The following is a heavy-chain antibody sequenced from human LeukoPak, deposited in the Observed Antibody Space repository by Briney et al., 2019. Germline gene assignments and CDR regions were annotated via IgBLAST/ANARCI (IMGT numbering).Heavy chain of an antibody. V-gene: IGHV1-58*02. D-gene: IGHD3-22*01. CDR2: IVVGSGNT. CDR3: AAETYDSSGYYYFDY. J-gene: IGHJ4*02. CDR1: GFTFTSSA. Sequence: ASVKVSCTASGFTFTSSAMQWVRQARGQRLEWIGWIVVGSGNTNYAQKFQERVTITRDMSTSTAYMELSSLRSEDTAVYYCAAETYDSSGYYYFDYWGQGTLVTVSS.